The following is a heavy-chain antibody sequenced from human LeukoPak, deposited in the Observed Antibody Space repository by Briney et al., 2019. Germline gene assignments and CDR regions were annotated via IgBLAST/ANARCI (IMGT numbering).Heavy chain of an antibody. V-gene: IGHV3-30*04. Sequence: PGGSLRLSCVASGFTFSRHPMHWVRQAPGKGLEWVAVISYDGSKKDYADSVKGRFTISRDNSKNTLHLQMNSLRAEDTAVYYCARGSQWEQWFGELLHHPHYYYYMDVWGKGTTVTISS. CDR1: GFTFSRHP. CDR2: ISYDGSKK. D-gene: IGHD3-10*01. CDR3: ARGSQWEQWFGELLHHPHYYYYMDV. J-gene: IGHJ6*03.